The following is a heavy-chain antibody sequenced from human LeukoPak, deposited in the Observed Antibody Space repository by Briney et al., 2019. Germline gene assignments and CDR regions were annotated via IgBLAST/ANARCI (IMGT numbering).Heavy chain of an antibody. CDR3: ARQAWVGYCGGDCHGFNLY. Sequence: PGESLKISCKGSGYSFTSYWIGWVRQMPGKGLEWMGIIYPGDSDTRYSPSFQGQVTISADKSISTAYLQWSSLKASDTAMYYCARQAWVGYCGGDCHGFNLYWGQGTLVTVSS. J-gene: IGHJ4*02. V-gene: IGHV5-51*01. CDR1: GYSFTSYW. CDR2: IYPGDSDT. D-gene: IGHD2-21*02.